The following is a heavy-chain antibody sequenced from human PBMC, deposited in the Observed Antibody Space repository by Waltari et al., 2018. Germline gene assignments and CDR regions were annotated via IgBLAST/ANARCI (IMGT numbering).Heavy chain of an antibody. CDR3: ARDGYYYDSSGYHLDY. V-gene: IGHV1-69*08. J-gene: IGHJ4*02. CDR1: GGTFSSYT. Sequence: QVQLVQSGAEVKKPGSSVKVSCKASGGTFSSYTISWVRTAPGQGLEWMGRIIPILGIANYAQKFQGRVTITADKSTSTAYMELSSLRSEDTAVYYCARDGYYYDSSGYHLDYWGQGTLVTVSS. CDR2: IIPILGIA. D-gene: IGHD3-22*01.